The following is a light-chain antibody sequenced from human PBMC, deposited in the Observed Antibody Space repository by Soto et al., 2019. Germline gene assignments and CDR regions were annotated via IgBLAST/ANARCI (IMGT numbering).Light chain of an antibody. Sequence: QSVLTQPRSVSGSPGQSVTISCTGTNSDVGSNNYVSWYRQHPGGAPKLMIYDVIKRPSGVPDRFSGSKFGTTASLTISGLQAEDEADYYCLSYAGSYTWVFGAGTKVTVL. V-gene: IGLV2-11*01. J-gene: IGLJ1*01. CDR2: DVI. CDR1: NSDVGSNNY. CDR3: LSYAGSYTWV.